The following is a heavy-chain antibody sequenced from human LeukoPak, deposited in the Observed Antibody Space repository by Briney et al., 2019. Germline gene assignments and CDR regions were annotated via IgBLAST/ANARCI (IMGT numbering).Heavy chain of an antibody. Sequence: SETLSLTCTVSGYSISSGYYWGWIRQPPGKGLEWIGSIYYSGSTYYNPSLKSRVTISVDTSKNQFSLKLTSVTAADTAVYFCARQTRYPLYYMDVRGKGTTVTISS. V-gene: IGHV4-38-2*02. CDR3: ARQTRYPLYYMDV. CDR1: GYSISSGYY. J-gene: IGHJ6*03. CDR2: IYYSGST. D-gene: IGHD1-14*01.